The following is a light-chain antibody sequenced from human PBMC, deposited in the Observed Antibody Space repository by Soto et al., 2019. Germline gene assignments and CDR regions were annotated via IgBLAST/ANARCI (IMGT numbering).Light chain of an antibody. V-gene: IGLV2-14*01. Sequence: QSALTQPASVSGSPGQSITIFCTGTSSDVGGYNYVSWYQQHPGKAPKLMIYEVSNRPSGVSNRFSGSKSGNTASLTISGLQAEDEADYYCSSYTSSSTLVFGGGTKPPS. CDR1: SSDVGGYNY. CDR2: EVS. J-gene: IGLJ2*01. CDR3: SSYTSSSTLV.